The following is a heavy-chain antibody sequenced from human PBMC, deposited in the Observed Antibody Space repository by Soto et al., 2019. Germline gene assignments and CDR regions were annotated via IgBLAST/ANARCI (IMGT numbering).Heavy chain of an antibody. CDR2: ISSSSSYI. J-gene: IGHJ4*02. Sequence: AGGSLRLSCAASGFTFSSYSMNWVRQAPGKGLEWVSSISSSSSYIYYADSVKGRFTISRDNAKNSLYLQMNSLRAEDTAVYYCARGYFYFWSGYLAHDQYFDYWGQGTLVTVSS. D-gene: IGHD3-3*01. CDR3: ARGYFYFWSGYLAHDQYFDY. V-gene: IGHV3-21*01. CDR1: GFTFSSYS.